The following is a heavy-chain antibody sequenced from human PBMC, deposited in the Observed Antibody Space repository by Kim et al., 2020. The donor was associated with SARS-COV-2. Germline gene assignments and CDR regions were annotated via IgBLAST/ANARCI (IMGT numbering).Heavy chain of an antibody. J-gene: IGHJ4*02. D-gene: IGHD2-8*01. CDR3: ASDLNHGAY. CDR1: GFTFSTIW. CDR2: IYPDGSVK. Sequence: GGSLRLSCAASGFTFSTIWMTWVRQAPGKGLEWVANIYPDGSVKYYVESVRGRFTISRDNSQNSLFLQMNSLRVEDTAVYYCASDLNHGAYWGLGIRVT. V-gene: IGHV3-7*01.